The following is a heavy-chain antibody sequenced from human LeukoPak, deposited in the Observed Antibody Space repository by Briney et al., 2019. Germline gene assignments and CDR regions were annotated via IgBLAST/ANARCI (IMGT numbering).Heavy chain of an antibody. CDR1: GGSFSGYY. CDR2: INHSGST. V-gene: IGHV4-34*01. D-gene: IGHD6-19*01. CDR3: ATALSYSSGWYNVAFDI. Sequence: SETLSLTCAVYGGSFSGYYWSWIRQPPGKGLEWIGEINHSGSTNYNPSLKSRVTISVDTSKNQFSLKLSSVTAADTAVYYCATALSYSSGWYNVAFDIWGQGTMVTVSS. J-gene: IGHJ3*02.